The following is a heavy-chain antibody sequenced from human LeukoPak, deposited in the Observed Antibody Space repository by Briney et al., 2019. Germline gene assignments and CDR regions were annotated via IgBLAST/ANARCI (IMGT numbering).Heavy chain of an antibody. J-gene: IGHJ4*02. CDR1: GFTFSSYW. V-gene: IGHV3-7*01. CDR3: ARDLVGDCYSCLDY. D-gene: IGHD2-21*02. CDR2: IKEDGSEK. Sequence: GGSLRLSCAASGFTFSSYWMSWVRQVPGKGLEWVANIKEDGSEKYYVDSVKGRFTISRDNAENSLYLQMNSLRVEDTAVYYCARDLVGDCYSCLDYWGQGALVTVSS.